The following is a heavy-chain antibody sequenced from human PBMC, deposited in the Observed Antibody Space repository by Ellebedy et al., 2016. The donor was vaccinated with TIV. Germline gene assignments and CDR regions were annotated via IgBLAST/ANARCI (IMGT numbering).Heavy chain of an antibody. CDR2: ISSSSSYI. CDR3: AREIVLAPAAIVSDLTTKYFYYNGMDV. CDR1: GFTFSTYT. D-gene: IGHD2-2*01. J-gene: IGHJ6*02. Sequence: GESLKISCAASGFTFSTYTMSWVRQAPGKGLEWVSCISSSSSYIYYADSVKGRITISRDNAKKSLFLQMNSLRAEDTAVYYCAREIVLAPAAIVSDLTTKYFYYNGMDVWGQGTTVTVSS. V-gene: IGHV3-21*01.